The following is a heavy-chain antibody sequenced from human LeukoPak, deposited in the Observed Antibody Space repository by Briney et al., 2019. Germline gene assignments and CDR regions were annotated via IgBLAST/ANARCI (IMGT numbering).Heavy chain of an antibody. CDR2: ISSNGGST. D-gene: IGHD2-15*01. J-gene: IGHJ3*02. CDR1: GFTFSSYA. V-gene: IGHV3-64D*06. Sequence: GGSLRLSCSASGFTFSSYAMHWVRQAPGKGLEYVSAISSNGGSTYYADSVKGRFTISRDNSKNTLYLQMSSLRAEDTAVYYCVKSRVVVAANDAFDIWGQGTTVTVSS. CDR3: VKSRVVVAANDAFDI.